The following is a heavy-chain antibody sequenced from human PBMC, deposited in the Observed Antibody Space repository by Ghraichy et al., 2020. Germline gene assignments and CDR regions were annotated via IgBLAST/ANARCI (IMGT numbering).Heavy chain of an antibody. D-gene: IGHD3/OR15-3a*01. CDR2: ISGSGADI. CDR3: AKNGKVWTAVTSRWDL. CDR1: GFTFSNHT. J-gene: IGHJ5*02. Sequence: GGSLRLSCAAFGFTFSNHTMTWVRQATGKGLEWVSSISGSGADINYADSAKGQFTISRDNYQNTLYLQMNSLTADDTALYYCAKNGKVWTAVTSRWDLWGQGTLVTVSS. V-gene: IGHV3-23*01.